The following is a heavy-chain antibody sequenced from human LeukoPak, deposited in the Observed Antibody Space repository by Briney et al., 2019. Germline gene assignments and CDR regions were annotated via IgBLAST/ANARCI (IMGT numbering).Heavy chain of an antibody. J-gene: IGHJ6*02. CDR1: GFSLSTSGMC. CDR2: IDWDDDR. D-gene: IGHD5-24*01. V-gene: IGHV2-70*11. Sequence: SGPTLVNPTQTLTLTCTFSGFSLSTSGMCVSWIRQPPGKALEWLARIDWDDDRYYNTSPKTRLTISKDTSKNQVVLTMTNMDPVDTATYYCARSSRDHYYNYGMDVWGQGTTVTVSS. CDR3: ARSSRDHYYNYGMDV.